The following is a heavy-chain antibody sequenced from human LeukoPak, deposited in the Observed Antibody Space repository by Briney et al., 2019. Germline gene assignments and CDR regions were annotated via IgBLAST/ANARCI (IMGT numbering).Heavy chain of an antibody. CDR1: GYTFTSYG. V-gene: IGHV1-8*02. J-gene: IGHJ4*02. Sequence: ASVKVSCKASGYTFTSYGISWVRQATGQGLEWMGWMNPNSGNTGYAQKFQGRVTMTRNTSISTAYMELSSLRSEDTAVYYCARGSNIVATIRGGYYFDYWGQGTLVTVSS. CDR2: MNPNSGNT. D-gene: IGHD5-12*01. CDR3: ARGSNIVATIRGGYYFDY.